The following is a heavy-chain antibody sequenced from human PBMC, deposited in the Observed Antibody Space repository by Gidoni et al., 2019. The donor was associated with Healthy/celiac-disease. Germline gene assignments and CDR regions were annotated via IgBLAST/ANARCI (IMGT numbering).Heavy chain of an antibody. CDR1: GFTFSSYW. D-gene: IGHD3-3*01. J-gene: IGHJ6*02. Sequence: EVQLVESGGGLVQPGGSLRLSCAASGFTFSSYWMSWVRQAPGKGLEWVANIKQDGSEKYYVDSVKGRFTISRDNAKNSLYLQMNSLRAEDTAVYYCARDGGDNYDFWSGYYTLYYYYGMDVWGQGTTVTVSS. V-gene: IGHV3-7*03. CDR2: IKQDGSEK. CDR3: ARDGGDNYDFWSGYYTLYYYYGMDV.